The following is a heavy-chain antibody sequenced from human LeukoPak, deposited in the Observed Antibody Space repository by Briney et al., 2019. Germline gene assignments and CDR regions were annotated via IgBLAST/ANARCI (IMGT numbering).Heavy chain of an antibody. J-gene: IGHJ4*02. D-gene: IGHD3-10*01. CDR2: IKQDGSEK. Sequence: PGGSLRLSCAASGFTFSSYWMSWVCQAPGKGLEWVPNIKQDGSEKYYVDSVKGRFTISRDNAKNSLHLQMNSLRAEDTAVYYCTGNYYGSGSYADFDYWGQGTLVTVSS. V-gene: IGHV3-7*01. CDR1: GFTFSSYW. CDR3: TGNYYGSGSYADFDY.